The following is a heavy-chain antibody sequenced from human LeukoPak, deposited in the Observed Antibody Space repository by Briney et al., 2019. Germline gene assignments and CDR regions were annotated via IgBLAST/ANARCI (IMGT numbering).Heavy chain of an antibody. V-gene: IGHV1-2*02. Sequence: ASVKVSCKASGYTLTGYYIHWVRQAPGQGLEWMGWINPYTGDTNSAQKFQGRVTMTRDTSISTAYMELSRLTSDDSAVYYCAREYCSGGNCYSYPDYWGQGTLVIVSS. D-gene: IGHD2-15*01. CDR3: AREYCSGGNCYSYPDY. J-gene: IGHJ4*02. CDR2: INPYTGDT. CDR1: GYTLTGYY.